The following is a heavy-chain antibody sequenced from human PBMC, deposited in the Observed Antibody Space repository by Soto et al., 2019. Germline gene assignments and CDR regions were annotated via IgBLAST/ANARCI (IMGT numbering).Heavy chain of an antibody. Sequence: GGSLRLSCAASGFTFSSYAMHWVRQAPGKGLEWVAVISYDGSNKYYADSVKGRFTISRDNSKNTLYLQMNSLRAEDTAVYYCARDPRDWEGDAFDIWGQGTMVTVSS. CDR3: ARDPRDWEGDAFDI. CDR1: GFTFSSYA. D-gene: IGHD3-9*01. CDR2: ISYDGSNK. J-gene: IGHJ3*02. V-gene: IGHV3-30*04.